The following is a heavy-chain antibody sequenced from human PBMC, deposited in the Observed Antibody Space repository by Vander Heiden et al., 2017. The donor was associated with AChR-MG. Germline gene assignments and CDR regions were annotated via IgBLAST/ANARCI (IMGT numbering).Heavy chain of an antibody. D-gene: IGHD6-13*01. CDR3: ARDGAAAGVGDAFDI. CDR2: IKQDGSEK. Sequence: EVPLVESGGALVQPGGSLRLSCPASGFSFSRPWMSWVRQAPGKGLEWVANIKQDGSEKYYVDSVKGRFTISRDNAKRSLYLQMNSLRADDTAVYYCARDGAAAGVGDAFDIWGQGKMVTVSS. CDR1: GFSFSRPW. V-gene: IGHV3-7*01. J-gene: IGHJ3*02.